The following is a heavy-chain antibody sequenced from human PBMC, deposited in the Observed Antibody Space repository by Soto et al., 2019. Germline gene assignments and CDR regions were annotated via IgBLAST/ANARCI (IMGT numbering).Heavy chain of an antibody. J-gene: IGHJ4*02. CDR2: ITASGEKL. CDR3: ARDWSNSSCSVWAY. CDR1: GFSLSSYA. Sequence: GSLRLSCAASGFSLSSYAMTWVRQAPGKGLEWVSGITASGEKLYYADSVKGRFTVSRDNSKNTLYLQMHSLRADDTAVYYCARDWSNSSCSVWAYWGQGTLVTVSS. V-gene: IGHV3-23*01. D-gene: IGHD3-16*01.